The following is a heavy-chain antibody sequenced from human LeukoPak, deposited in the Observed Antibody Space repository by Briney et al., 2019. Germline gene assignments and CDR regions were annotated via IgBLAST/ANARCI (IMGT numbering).Heavy chain of an antibody. Sequence: GGSLRLSCAASGFTFISYNLNWARQAPGKGLEWVSYISSSSSTIYYADSVKGRFTITRDNAKNSLYLQMNSLRAEDTAVYYCARDVVPDTAEFDDSGQESPGSVSS. V-gene: IGHV3-48*01. D-gene: IGHD5-18*01. CDR3: ARDVVPDTAEFDD. CDR1: GFTFISYN. J-gene: IGHJ4*02. CDR2: ISSSSSTI.